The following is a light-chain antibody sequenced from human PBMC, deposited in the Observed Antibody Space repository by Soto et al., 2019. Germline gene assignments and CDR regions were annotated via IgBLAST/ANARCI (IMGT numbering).Light chain of an antibody. CDR2: DAS. CDR3: QQRNSWPWT. Sequence: EIVLTQSPATLSLSPGERATLSCRASQSVRGYLAWYQQKPGQAPRLLIYDASSRATGIPGRLSGSGSGTDFPLTISRLEPEDFAVYYCQQRNSWPWTFGQGTKVEIK. J-gene: IGKJ1*01. V-gene: IGKV3-11*01. CDR1: QSVRGY.